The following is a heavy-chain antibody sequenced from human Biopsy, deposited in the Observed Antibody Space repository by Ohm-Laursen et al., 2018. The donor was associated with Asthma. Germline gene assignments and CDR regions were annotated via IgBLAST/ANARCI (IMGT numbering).Heavy chain of an antibody. J-gene: IGHJ6*02. Sequence: YSVKVSCKASVVTFSSYVINWVRQAPGQGLEWMGGINPIFETAHYAQKFRGRITINADESTSTIYTVLSSLRSEDTAVYYCARDVSYGSGGSGVWGQGTMVTVSS. CDR3: ARDVSYGSGGSGV. D-gene: IGHD3-10*01. CDR1: VVTFSSYV. CDR2: INPIFETA. V-gene: IGHV1-69*01.